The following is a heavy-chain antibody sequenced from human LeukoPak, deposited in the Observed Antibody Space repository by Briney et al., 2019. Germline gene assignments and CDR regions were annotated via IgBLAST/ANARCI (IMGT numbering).Heavy chain of an antibody. CDR3: ARLRIAAAVYFDY. J-gene: IGHJ4*02. CDR2: ITSSSSYI. CDR1: GFTFRLYT. V-gene: IGHV3-21*04. D-gene: IGHD6-13*01. Sequence: GGSLRLSCAASGFTFRLYTMIWVRQAPGKGLEWVSSITSSSSYIYYADSVKGRFTISRDNAKNSLYLQMNSLRAEDTAVYYCARLRIAAAVYFDYWGQGTLVTVSS.